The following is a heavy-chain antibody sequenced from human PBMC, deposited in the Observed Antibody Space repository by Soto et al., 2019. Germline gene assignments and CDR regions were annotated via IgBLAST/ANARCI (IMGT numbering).Heavy chain of an antibody. Sequence: GSLRLSCAASGFIFSNYGMQRVRQAPGKGLEWVAAIWYEGSNQYYAASVKGRFTISRDNSKDTLYLQMSSLRAEDTAVYYCAKEARSGVPSAMIPAHYWGQGTLVTVSS. CDR1: GFIFSNYG. CDR3: AKEARSGVPSAMIPAHY. D-gene: IGHD2-2*01. CDR2: IWYEGSNQ. J-gene: IGHJ4*02. V-gene: IGHV3-33*06.